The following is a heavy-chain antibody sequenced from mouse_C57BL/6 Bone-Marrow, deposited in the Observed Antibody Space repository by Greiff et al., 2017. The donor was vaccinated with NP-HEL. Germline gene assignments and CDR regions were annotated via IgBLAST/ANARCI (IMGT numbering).Heavy chain of an antibody. CDR3: ARWGGSVLYYAMDY. Sequence: VQLQQPGAELVKPGASVKMSCKASGYTFTSYWLTWVKHRPGHGLVWIGDIYPGSGSTNYNEKFKSKATLTVDPSSSTAYMQLSSLTSEDSAVYYCARWGGSVLYYAMDYWGQGTSVTVSS. J-gene: IGHJ4*01. CDR2: IYPGSGST. D-gene: IGHD3-2*02. V-gene: IGHV1-55*01. CDR1: GYTFTSYW.